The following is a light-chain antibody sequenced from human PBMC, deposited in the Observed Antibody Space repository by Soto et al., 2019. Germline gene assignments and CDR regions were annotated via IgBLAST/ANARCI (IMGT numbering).Light chain of an antibody. Sequence: QSVLTQPASVSGSPGQSITISCTGSSSDVGSYNLVSWHQQYPGKAPKLMIYEGSKRPSGVSNRFSGSMSGNTASLTISGLQAEDEGDYSCCSYAGRSTLVFGGGTKLTVL. CDR3: CSYAGRSTLV. CDR2: EGS. V-gene: IGLV2-23*01. CDR1: SSDVGSYNL. J-gene: IGLJ3*02.